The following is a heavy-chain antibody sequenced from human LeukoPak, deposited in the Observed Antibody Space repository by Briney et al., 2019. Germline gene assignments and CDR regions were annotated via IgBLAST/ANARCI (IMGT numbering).Heavy chain of an antibody. D-gene: IGHD2-15*01. CDR1: GGSISSYY. V-gene: IGHV4-59*01. CDR2: IYFSGST. CDR3: ARGGWSLDY. J-gene: IGHJ4*02. Sequence: SETLSLTCTVSGGSISSYYWSWIRQPPGKGLEWIGYIYFSGSTNYNPSLKSRVTVSVDTSKNQFSLKLSSVTAADTAVYYCARGGWSLDYWGQGTLVTVSS.